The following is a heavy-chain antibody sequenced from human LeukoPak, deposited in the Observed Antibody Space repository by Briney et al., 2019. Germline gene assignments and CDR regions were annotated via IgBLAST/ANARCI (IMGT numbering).Heavy chain of an antibody. CDR2: IYYSGST. J-gene: IGHJ4*02. CDR1: GGSISSGDYY. D-gene: IGHD5-18*01. V-gene: IGHV4-30-4*01. CDR3: ARFDSYGYSQYFDY. Sequence: SETLSLTCTVSGGSISSGDYYWRWIRQPPGKGLEWIGYIYYSGSTYYNPSLKSRVTISVDTSKNQFSLKLSSVTAADTAVYYCARFDSYGYSQYFDYWGQGTLVTVSS.